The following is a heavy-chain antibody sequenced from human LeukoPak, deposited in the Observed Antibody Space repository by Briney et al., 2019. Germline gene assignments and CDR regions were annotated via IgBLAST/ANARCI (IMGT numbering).Heavy chain of an antibody. CDR1: GGSISSYY. D-gene: IGHD3-10*01. J-gene: IGHJ6*02. CDR3: ARDHEVRFREFGYYYGMDV. CDR2: IYYSGST. V-gene: IGHV4-59*01. Sequence: SETLSLTCTVSGGSISSYYWSWIRQPPGKGLEWIGYIYYSGSTNYNPSLKSRVTISVDTSKNQFSLKLSSVTAADTAVYYCARDHEVRFREFGYYYGMDVWGQGTTVTVSS.